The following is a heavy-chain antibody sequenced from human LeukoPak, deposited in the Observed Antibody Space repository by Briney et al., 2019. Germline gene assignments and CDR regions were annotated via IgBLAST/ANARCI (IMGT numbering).Heavy chain of an antibody. D-gene: IGHD2-2*02. V-gene: IGHV3-74*01. CDR3: VSRYCTITNCYKASGTGAFDI. Sequence: VGSLRLSCAASGLTFNNYWMHWVRQAPGKGLEWVSRINSDGSTTNYADSVKGRFTISRDNAKNTMYLQMNSLRAEDTALYYCVSRYCTITNCYKASGTGAFDIWGQGTMVIVSS. CDR1: GLTFNNYW. CDR2: INSDGSTT. J-gene: IGHJ3*02.